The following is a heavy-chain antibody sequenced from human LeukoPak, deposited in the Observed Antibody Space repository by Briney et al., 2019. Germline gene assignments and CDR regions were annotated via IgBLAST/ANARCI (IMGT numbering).Heavy chain of an antibody. CDR3: AQQCSGNYEPCFAY. J-gene: IGHJ4*02. V-gene: IGHV4-59*01. D-gene: IGHD1-26*01. Sequence: PSETLSLTCTVSGGSISSYSWSWIRQPPGKGLEWIGYIYYSGSTSYNPSLKSRVTISVDTSKNQFSLKLSSVTAADTAVYYCAQQCSGNYEPCFAYWGQGTLVTVSS. CDR2: IYYSGST. CDR1: GGSISSYS.